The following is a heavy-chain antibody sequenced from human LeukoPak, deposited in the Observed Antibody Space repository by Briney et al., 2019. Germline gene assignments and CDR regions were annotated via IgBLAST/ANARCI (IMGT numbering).Heavy chain of an antibody. CDR3: ATTYYDFWSGYYNWFDP. D-gene: IGHD3-3*01. CDR1: GYTFTSYG. J-gene: IGHJ5*02. Sequence: GASVKVSCKASGYTFTSYGISWVRQAPGQGLEWMGWMNPNSGNTGYAQKFQGRVTMTRNTSISTAYMELSSLRSEDTAVYYCATTYYDFWSGYYNWFDPWGQGTLVTVSS. V-gene: IGHV1-8*02. CDR2: MNPNSGNT.